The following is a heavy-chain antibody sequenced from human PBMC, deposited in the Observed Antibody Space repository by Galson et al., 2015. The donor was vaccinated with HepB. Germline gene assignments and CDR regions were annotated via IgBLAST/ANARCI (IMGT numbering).Heavy chain of an antibody. D-gene: IGHD3-10*01. V-gene: IGHV3-15*01. CDR2: IKRKIEYEAT. J-gene: IGHJ4*02. CDR3: TVGWRGNPDY. CDR1: GFTFNDNW. Sequence: SLRLSCAASGFTFNDNWLSWVRQAPGKGLEWLGRIKRKIEYEATDYAVPVKDRFIISRDDSRNTLYLQMNSLKTEDTAVYYCTVGWRGNPDYWGQGTLVTVSS.